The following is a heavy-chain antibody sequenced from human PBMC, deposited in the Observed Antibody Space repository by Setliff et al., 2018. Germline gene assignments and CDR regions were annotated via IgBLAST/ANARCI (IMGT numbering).Heavy chain of an antibody. CDR3: ARDRHVLSSTWDIYSFDY. V-gene: IGHV3-30*01. CDR2: ISYDASNK. J-gene: IGHJ4*02. CDR1: GFIFSNYA. D-gene: IGHD6-13*01. Sequence: SLRLSCAASGFIFSNYAMHWVRQAPGKGPEWAALISYDASNKYYADSVKGRFTISTDNSKNTLYVQMNNLRAEDTAVYYCARDRHVLSSTWDIYSFDYWGQGTLVTVSS.